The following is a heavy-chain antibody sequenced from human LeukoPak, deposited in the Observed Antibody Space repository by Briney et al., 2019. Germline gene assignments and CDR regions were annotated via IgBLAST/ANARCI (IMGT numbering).Heavy chain of an antibody. V-gene: IGHV3-30-3*01. CDR1: GFTFSNYA. D-gene: IGHD3-10*01. Sequence: PGGSLRLSCAASGFTFSNYAMHWVRQAPGKGLEWVAVITNDGSNTYFADSVKGRFTISRDNSKNQLFLQLNTLRAEDTAVYYCARASYFSLSRGGVLCGFDYWGQGTLVTVSS. J-gene: IGHJ4*02. CDR2: ITNDGSNT. CDR3: ARASYFSLSRGGVLCGFDY.